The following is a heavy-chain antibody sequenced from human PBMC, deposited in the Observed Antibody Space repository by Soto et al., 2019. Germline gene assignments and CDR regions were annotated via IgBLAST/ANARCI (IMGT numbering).Heavy chain of an antibody. CDR2: ITGGGRTT. CDR3: AKIRPPDNPQWAMDV. D-gene: IGHD1-20*01. V-gene: IGHV3-23*01. CDR1: GFIFSTYA. Sequence: EVQLLESGGGLVQPGESLRLSCTASGFIFSTYAMSWVRQAPGKGLEWVSTITGGGRTTYYADSVKGRVTISSDNSKNPLYLQMNSLRPEDTAIFYCAKIRPPDNPQWAMDVWGRGTTVSGSS. J-gene: IGHJ6*01.